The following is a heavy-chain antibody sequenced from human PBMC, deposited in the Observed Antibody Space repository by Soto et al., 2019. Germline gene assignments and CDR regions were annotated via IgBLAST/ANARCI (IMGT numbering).Heavy chain of an antibody. CDR2: IYYSGST. D-gene: IGHD4-17*01. CDR3: ARSTTVTSLSFDY. Sequence: SETLSLTCTVSGGSVSSGSYYWSWIRQPPGKGLEWIGYIYYSGSTNYNPSLKSRVTISVDTSKNQFSLKLSSVTAADTAVYYCARSTTVTSLSFDYWGQGTLVTVSS. CDR1: GGSVSSGSYY. J-gene: IGHJ4*02. V-gene: IGHV4-61*01.